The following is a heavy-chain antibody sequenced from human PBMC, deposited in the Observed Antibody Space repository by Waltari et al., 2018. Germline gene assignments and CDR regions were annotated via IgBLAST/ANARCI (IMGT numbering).Heavy chain of an antibody. Sequence: QLQESGPGLVKPSETVSLTCSVSGDALMRNNYHCGWIRPSQGKGLEWIGSIYNSGTTYYNPSLKGRVFISVDASRNEFSLRLTTVTAADTAVYYCARASTAIFGVVITGYNIWGQGTMVTVSS. CDR3: ARASTAIFGVVITGYNI. CDR1: GDALMRNNYH. J-gene: IGHJ3*02. V-gene: IGHV4-39*07. CDR2: IYNSGTT. D-gene: IGHD3-3*01.